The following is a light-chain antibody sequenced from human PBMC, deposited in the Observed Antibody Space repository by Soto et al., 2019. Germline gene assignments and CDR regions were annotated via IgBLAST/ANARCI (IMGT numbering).Light chain of an antibody. CDR2: GAS. Sequence: EIVLTQSPGTLSLSPGERATLSCRASQSVSSSYLAWYQQKPGQAPRLLIYGASSRATGIPDRFSCSGSGTDFTLTISRLEPEDFAVYYWQQYGSSRTFGQGTKVEIK. CDR3: QQYGSSRT. J-gene: IGKJ1*01. CDR1: QSVSSSY. V-gene: IGKV3-20*01.